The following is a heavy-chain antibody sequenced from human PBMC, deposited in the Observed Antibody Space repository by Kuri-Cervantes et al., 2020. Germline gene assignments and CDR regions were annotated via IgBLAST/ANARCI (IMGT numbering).Heavy chain of an antibody. CDR3: ARESFDYGDYEGEGSYYYGMDV. V-gene: IGHV3-48*02. CDR1: GFTFSSYS. J-gene: IGHJ6*02. Sequence: ETLSLTCAASGFTFSSYSMNWVRQAPGKGLEWVSYISSSSSTIYYADSVKGRFTISRDNAKNSLYLQMNSLRDEDTAVYYCARESFDYGDYEGEGSYYYGMDVWGQGTTVTVSS. D-gene: IGHD4-17*01. CDR2: ISSSSSTI.